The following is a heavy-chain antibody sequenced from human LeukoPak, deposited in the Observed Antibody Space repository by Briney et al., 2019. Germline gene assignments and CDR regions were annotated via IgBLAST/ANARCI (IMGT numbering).Heavy chain of an antibody. V-gene: IGHV3-15*01. D-gene: IGHD3-3*01. CDR1: GLTFSNAW. CDR3: TTDRAPRITIFGVVNTHAFDI. Sequence: GGSLRLSCAASGLTFSNAWMSWVRQAPGKGLEWVGRIKSKTDGGTTDYAAPVKGRFPISRDDSKNTLYLQMNSLKTEDTAVYYCTTDRAPRITIFGVVNTHAFDIWGQGTMVTVSS. CDR2: IKSKTDGGTT. J-gene: IGHJ3*02.